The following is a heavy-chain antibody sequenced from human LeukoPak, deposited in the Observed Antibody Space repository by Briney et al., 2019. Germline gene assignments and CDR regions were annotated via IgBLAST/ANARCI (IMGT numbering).Heavy chain of an antibody. J-gene: IGHJ4*02. Sequence: GGSLRLSCAASGFTFSSYAMSWVRQTPGKGLEWVSAISGSGGSPYYAHSGKGRFTISRDNPKNTLYLQMNSLRAEDTAVYYCAKDSSSSGFDYWGQGTLVTVSS. V-gene: IGHV3-23*01. CDR3: AKDSSSSGFDY. D-gene: IGHD6-6*01. CDR2: ISGSGGSP. CDR1: GFTFSSYA.